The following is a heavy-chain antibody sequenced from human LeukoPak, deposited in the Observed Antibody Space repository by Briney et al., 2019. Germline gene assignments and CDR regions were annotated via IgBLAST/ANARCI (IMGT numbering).Heavy chain of an antibody. D-gene: IGHD3-16*01. V-gene: IGHV1-8*03. CDR2: MNPNSGNT. CDR3: AKVRWGSDNALDS. Sequence: ASVKVSCKASGGTFSSYEISWVRQAPGQGLEWMGWMNPNSGNTGYAQKFQGRVTITRNTSISTAYMELSSLRSEDTAVYYCAKVRWGSDNALDSWGQGTLVTGSS. J-gene: IGHJ4*02. CDR1: GGTFSSYE.